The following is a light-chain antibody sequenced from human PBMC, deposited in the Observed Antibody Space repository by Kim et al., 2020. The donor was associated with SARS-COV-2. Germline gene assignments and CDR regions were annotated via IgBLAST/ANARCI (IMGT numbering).Light chain of an antibody. V-gene: IGKV1-39*01. CDR3: QQSYSMPPWT. CDR1: QSITSY. CDR2: AAS. J-gene: IGKJ1*01. Sequence: DIQMTQSPSSLSASVGDRVTITCRASQSITSYLNWYQQKPGKAPKLLIYAASSLQSGVPSRFGGSGSGTDFTLTISSLQPEDFATYYCQQSYSMPPWTFGQGTKVDIK.